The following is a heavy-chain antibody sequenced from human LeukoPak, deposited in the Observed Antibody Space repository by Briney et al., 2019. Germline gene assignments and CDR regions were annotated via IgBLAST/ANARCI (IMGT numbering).Heavy chain of an antibody. Sequence: PGGSLRLSCAASGFIFSSYAMSWVRQSPGKGLEWVSSITMSSTYIYYADSVKGRFTISRDNAKNSVFLQMNSLRAEDTAVYYCARVLRDYYFDYWGQGTLVTVSS. V-gene: IGHV3-21*01. CDR2: ITMSSTYI. CDR3: ARVLRDYYFDY. D-gene: IGHD3-9*01. J-gene: IGHJ4*02. CDR1: GFIFSSYA.